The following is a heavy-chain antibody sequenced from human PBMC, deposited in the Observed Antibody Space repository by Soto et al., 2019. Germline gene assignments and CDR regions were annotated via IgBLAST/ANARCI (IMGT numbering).Heavy chain of an antibody. CDR1: GFTFSSYA. CDR3: ARDRPSKYYFDY. Sequence: QVQLVESGGGVVQPGRSLRLSCAASGFTFSSYAMHWVRQAPGKGLEWVAVISYDGSNKYYADSVKGRFTISRENSKNSLYLQMNSLRAEDTAVYYCARDRPSKYYFDYWGQGTLVTVSS. J-gene: IGHJ4*02. CDR2: ISYDGSNK. V-gene: IGHV3-30-3*01.